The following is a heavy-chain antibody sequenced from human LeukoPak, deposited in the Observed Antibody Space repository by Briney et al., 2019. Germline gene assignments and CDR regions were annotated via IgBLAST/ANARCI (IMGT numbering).Heavy chain of an antibody. D-gene: IGHD4-17*01. CDR1: GFTFSSYA. CDR2: ISYDGGNK. V-gene: IGHV3-30-3*01. Sequence: GGSLRLSCAASGFTFSSYAMHWVRQAPGKGLEWVAVISYDGGNKYYADSVKGRFTISRDNSKNTLYLQMNSLRAEDTAVYYCARNPTVTLDPFDYWGQGTLVTVSS. J-gene: IGHJ4*02. CDR3: ARNPTVTLDPFDY.